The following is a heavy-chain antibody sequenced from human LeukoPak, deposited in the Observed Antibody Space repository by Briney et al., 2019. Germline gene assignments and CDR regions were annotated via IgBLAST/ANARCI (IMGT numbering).Heavy chain of an antibody. D-gene: IGHD3-22*01. J-gene: IGHJ3*02. CDR2: IYYSGST. CDR3: ARGLATMIVVVLDAFDI. Sequence: SETLSLTRTVSGGSISSGGYYWSWIRQHPGKGLEWIGYIYYSGSTYYNPSLKSRVTISVDTSKNQFSLKLSSVTAADTAVYYCARGLATMIVVVLDAFDIWGQGTMVTVSS. CDR1: GGSISSGGYY. V-gene: IGHV4-31*03.